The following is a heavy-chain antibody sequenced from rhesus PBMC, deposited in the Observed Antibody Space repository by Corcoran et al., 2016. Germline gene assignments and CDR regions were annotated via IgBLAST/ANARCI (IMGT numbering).Heavy chain of an antibody. CDR3: ARYYGVQFLEWFLDY. J-gene: IGHJ4*01. CDR1: GGSSSSYW. Sequence: QLQLQESGPGLVKPSEILSLTRAVPGGSSSSYWWRWIAEPPGTGLGWIGEINGISGRPNYNPSLKRRVTISKDASKNQFSLKLSSVTAADTAVYYCARYYGVQFLEWFLDYWGQGVLVTVSS. CDR2: INGISGRP. V-gene: IGHV4-80*01. D-gene: IGHD3-3*01.